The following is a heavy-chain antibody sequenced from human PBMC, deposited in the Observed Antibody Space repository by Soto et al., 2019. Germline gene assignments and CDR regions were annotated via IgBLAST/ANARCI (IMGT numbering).Heavy chain of an antibody. J-gene: IGHJ6*02. V-gene: IGHV4-30-4*01. CDR2: IYYSGST. CDR1: GGSISSGDYY. D-gene: IGHD3-10*01. Sequence: QVQLQESGPGLVKPSQTLSLTCTVSGGSISSGDYYWSWIRQPPGKGLEWMGYIYYSGSTYYNPSLKSRVTISVDTSKNQFSLKLSSVTAADTAVYYCARDPTMVRGVTYYYGMDVWGQGTTVTVSS. CDR3: ARDPTMVRGVTYYYGMDV.